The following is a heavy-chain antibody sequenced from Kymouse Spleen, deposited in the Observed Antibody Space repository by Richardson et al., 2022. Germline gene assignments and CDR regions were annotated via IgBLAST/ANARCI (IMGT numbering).Heavy chain of an antibody. CDR1: GGSISSSSYY. J-gene: IGHJ4*02. Sequence: QLQLQESGPGLVKPSETLSLTCTVSGGSISSSSYYWGWIRQPPGKGLEWIGSIYYSGSTYYNPSLKSRVTISVDTSKNQFSLKLSSVTAADTAVYYCARQDSGSYFDYWGQGTLVTVSS. CDR3: ARQDSGSYFDY. D-gene: IGHD1-26*01. CDR2: IYYSGST. V-gene: IGHV4-39*01.